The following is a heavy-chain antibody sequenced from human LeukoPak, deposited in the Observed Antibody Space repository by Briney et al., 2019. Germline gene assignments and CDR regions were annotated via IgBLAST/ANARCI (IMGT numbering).Heavy chain of an antibody. Sequence: SGGSLRLSCAASGFTFSNYNMNWVRQTPGKGLEWVSYISSSSSTIYYADSVKGRFTISRDSAENSLYLQMNSLRAEDTAVYYCARDYDDGSGYYGLGYWGQGTLVTVSS. CDR2: ISSSSSTI. CDR3: ARDYDDGSGYYGLGY. CDR1: GFTFSNYN. V-gene: IGHV3-48*01. D-gene: IGHD3-22*01. J-gene: IGHJ4*02.